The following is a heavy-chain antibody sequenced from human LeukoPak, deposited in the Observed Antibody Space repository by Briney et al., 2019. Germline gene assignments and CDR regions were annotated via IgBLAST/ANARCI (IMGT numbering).Heavy chain of an antibody. CDR1: GFTFSSYW. CDR2: INSDGSST. V-gene: IGHV3-74*01. D-gene: IGHD3-3*01. Sequence: GGSLRLSCAASGFTFSSYWMHWVRQAPGKGLVWVSRINSDGSSTSYADSVKGRFTFSRDNAKNTVYLQMNSLRAEDTAVYYRARDYDFWSGYLGYWGQGTLVTVSS. CDR3: ARDYDFWSGYLGY. J-gene: IGHJ4*02.